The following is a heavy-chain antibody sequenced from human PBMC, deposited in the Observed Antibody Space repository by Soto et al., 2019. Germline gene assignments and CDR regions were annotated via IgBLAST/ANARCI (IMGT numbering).Heavy chain of an antibody. CDR2: IWYDGSNK. V-gene: IGHV3-33*01. D-gene: IGHD2-2*01. CDR3: ARAARDLIVLVQAEPVNFDY. Sequence: PGGSLRLSCAASGFTFSSYGMHWVRQAPGKGLEWVAVIWYDGSNKYYADSVKGRFTISRDNSKNTLYLQMNSLRAEDTAVYYCARAARDLIVLVQAEPVNFDYGGRGTLVTVPS. CDR1: GFTFSSYG. J-gene: IGHJ4*02.